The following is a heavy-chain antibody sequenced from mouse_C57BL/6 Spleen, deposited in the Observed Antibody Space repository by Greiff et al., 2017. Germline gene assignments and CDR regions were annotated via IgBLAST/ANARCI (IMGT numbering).Heavy chain of an antibody. V-gene: IGHV1-64*01. D-gene: IGHD2-4*01. CDR3: ARGTFDYDDAMDY. J-gene: IGHJ4*01. Sequence: QVQLQQPGAELVKPGASVKLSCKASGYTFTSYWMHWVKQRPGQGLEWIGMIHPNSGSTNYNEKFKRKATLTVDKSSSTAYMQLSSLTSEDSAVYYCARGTFDYDDAMDYWGQGTSVTVSS. CDR2: IHPNSGST. CDR1: GYTFTSYW.